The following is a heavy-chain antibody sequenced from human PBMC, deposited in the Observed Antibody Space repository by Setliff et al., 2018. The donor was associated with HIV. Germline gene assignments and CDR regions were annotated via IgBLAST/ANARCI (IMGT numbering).Heavy chain of an antibody. D-gene: IGHD6-25*01. CDR2: IFYSGST. V-gene: IGHV4-59*11. J-gene: IGHJ1*01. CDR1: GASMRSHC. Sequence: KPSETLSLTCSVTGASMRSHCWSWIRQSPGKGLEWIGNIFYSGSTNYNPSLKSRVTVSVDASKNQVSLTLTSVTAADTAVYFCARKQWGTSGYYEFFQQWGQGTLVTVSS. CDR3: ARKQWGTSGYYEFFQQ.